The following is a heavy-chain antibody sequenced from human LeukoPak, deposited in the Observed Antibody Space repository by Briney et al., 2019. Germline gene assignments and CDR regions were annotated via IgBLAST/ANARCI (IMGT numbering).Heavy chain of an antibody. CDR3: AKDCSSTSCPLDY. Sequence: GGSLRLSCAASGFTFDDYAMHWVRHAPGKGLELVSLISGDGGSTYYADSVKGRFTISRDNSKNSLYLQMNSLRTEDTALYYCAKDCSSTSCPLDYWGQGTLVTVSS. D-gene: IGHD2-2*01. CDR2: ISGDGGST. J-gene: IGHJ4*02. V-gene: IGHV3-43*02. CDR1: GFTFDDYA.